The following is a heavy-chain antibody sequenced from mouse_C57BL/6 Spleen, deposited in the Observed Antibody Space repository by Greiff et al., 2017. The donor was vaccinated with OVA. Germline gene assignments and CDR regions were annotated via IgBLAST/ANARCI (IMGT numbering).Heavy chain of an antibody. CDR2: IHPNSGST. V-gene: IGHV1-64*01. J-gene: IGHJ2*01. D-gene: IGHD2-12*01. Sequence: QVQLQQPGAELVKPGASVKLSCKASGYTFTSYWMHWVKQRPGQGLEWIGMIHPNSGSTNYNEKFKSKATLTVDKSSSTAYMQLSSLTSEDSAVYYCAREANRYDALYYFDYWGQGTTLTVSS. CDR3: AREANRYDALYYFDY. CDR1: GYTFTSYW.